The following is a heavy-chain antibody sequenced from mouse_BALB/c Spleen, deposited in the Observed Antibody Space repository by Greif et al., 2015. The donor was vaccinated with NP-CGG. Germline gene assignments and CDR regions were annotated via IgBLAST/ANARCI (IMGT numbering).Heavy chain of an antibody. CDR3: ARGDGPVAY. CDR2: ILPGSGST. Sequence: VHLVESGAELMKPGASVKISCKATGYTFSSYWIEWVKQRPGHGLEWIGEILPGSGSTNYNEKFKGKATFTADTSSNTAYMQLSSLTSEDSAVYYCARGDGPVAYWGQGTLVTVSA. D-gene: IGHD2-3*01. J-gene: IGHJ3*01. V-gene: IGHV1-9*01. CDR1: GYTFSSYW.